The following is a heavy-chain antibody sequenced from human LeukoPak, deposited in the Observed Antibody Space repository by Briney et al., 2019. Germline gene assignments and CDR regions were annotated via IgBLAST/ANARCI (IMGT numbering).Heavy chain of an antibody. J-gene: IGHJ3*02. Sequence: GESLKISCKASGYCFTSYWICWGRQIPGKGLELMGIIYRGDSDTRYSPSFQGHVTISADKSIITAYLQWSSLKASDTAMYYCARLTSGYVYAFDIWGQGTMVTVSS. CDR3: ARLTSGYVYAFDI. D-gene: IGHD5-12*01. V-gene: IGHV5-51*01. CDR2: IYRGDSDT. CDR1: GYCFTSYW.